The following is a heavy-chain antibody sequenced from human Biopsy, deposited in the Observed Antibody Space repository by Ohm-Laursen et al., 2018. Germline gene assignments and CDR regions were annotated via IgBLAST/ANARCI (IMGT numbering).Heavy chain of an antibody. D-gene: IGHD1-26*01. CDR1: GDPIRNYY. CDR2: IYPGGGT. Sequence: SETLSLTCTVSGDPIRNYYWSWIRQAAGKGLEWIGRIYPGGGTIYNPSLKSRVTMSVDTSKNHFSLNLNSVTAADTAVYYCAGIVLGPTNDAFDIWGQGTMVTVSS. J-gene: IGHJ3*02. CDR3: AGIVLGPTNDAFDI. V-gene: IGHV4-4*07.